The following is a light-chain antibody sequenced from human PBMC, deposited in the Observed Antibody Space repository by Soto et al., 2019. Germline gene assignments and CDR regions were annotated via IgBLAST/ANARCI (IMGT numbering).Light chain of an antibody. J-gene: IGKJ2*01. CDR1: QSVNTN. CDR3: QQYNNWPPHT. Sequence: EIVMTQSPATLSVSPGESATLSCRASQSVNTNLAWYQQKPGRAPRLLIHGASTRATGIQARFSGSGSGTEFTLNISSLQSEDFAVYYCQQYNNWPPHTFGQGTKLEIK. V-gene: IGKV3-15*01. CDR2: GAS.